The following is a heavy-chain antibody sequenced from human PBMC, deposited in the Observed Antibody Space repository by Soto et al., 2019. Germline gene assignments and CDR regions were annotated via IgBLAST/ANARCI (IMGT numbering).Heavy chain of an antibody. Sequence: PGGSLRLSCAASGFTVSSNYMSWVRQAPGKGLEWVSVIYSGGSTYYADSVKGRFTISRDNSKNTLYLQMNSLRAEDTAVYYCARDSVGTTGTTDYYYYYGMDVWGQGTTVTVSS. CDR2: IYSGGST. CDR1: GFTVSSNY. CDR3: ARDSVGTTGTTDYYYYYGMDV. V-gene: IGHV3-53*01. J-gene: IGHJ6*02. D-gene: IGHD1-1*01.